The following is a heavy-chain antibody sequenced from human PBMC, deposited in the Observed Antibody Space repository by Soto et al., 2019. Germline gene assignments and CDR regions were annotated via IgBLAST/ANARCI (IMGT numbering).Heavy chain of an antibody. Sequence: VGSLRLSCAASGFTFSDYYMSWIRQAPGKGLEWVSYISSSSSYTNYADSVKGRFTISRDNAKNSLYLQMNSLRAEDTAVYYCARDLSSGYDYFDYWGQGTLVTVSS. J-gene: IGHJ4*02. V-gene: IGHV3-11*06. CDR1: GFTFSDYY. CDR3: ARDLSSGYDYFDY. CDR2: ISSSSSYT. D-gene: IGHD5-12*01.